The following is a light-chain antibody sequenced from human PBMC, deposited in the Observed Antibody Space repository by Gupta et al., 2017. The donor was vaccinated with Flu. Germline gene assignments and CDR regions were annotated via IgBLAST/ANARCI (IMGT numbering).Light chain of an antibody. J-gene: IGLJ3*02. V-gene: IGLV2-11*01. Sequence: QSALTQPRPVSGSPGQSVTISCTGTSSDVGGYNYVSWYQQNPGKAPKLMIYDVSKRPSGVPDRFSGSKFGNTASLTISGLQAEDEADYYCCSYAGSYTGVFGGGTKLTVL. CDR3: CSYAGSYTGV. CDR2: DVS. CDR1: SSDVGGYNY.